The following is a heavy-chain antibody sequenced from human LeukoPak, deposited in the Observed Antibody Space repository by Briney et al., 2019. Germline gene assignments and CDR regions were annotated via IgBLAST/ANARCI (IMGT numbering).Heavy chain of an antibody. D-gene: IGHD6-19*01. Sequence: GSLRLSCAASGFSFSSYNMNWVRQTPGNGLEWVSSITSSSTYTFYADSVKGRFTISRDNARNSLYLQMNSLRAEDTAVYYCARSGEQWLDYFDYWGQGTLVTVSS. CDR3: ARSGEQWLDYFDY. V-gene: IGHV3-21*01. CDR1: GFSFSSYN. CDR2: ITSSSTYT. J-gene: IGHJ4*02.